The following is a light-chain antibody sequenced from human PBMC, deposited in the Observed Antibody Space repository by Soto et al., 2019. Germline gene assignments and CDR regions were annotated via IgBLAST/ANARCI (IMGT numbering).Light chain of an antibody. J-gene: IGKJ1*01. CDR1: QGFNNNY. V-gene: IGKV3-20*01. Sequence: IVLPQSPGTLSLSPVERATLSCRASQGFNNNYLAWYQQKPGQAPRLVIYGASSRATGIPDRFSASGSGTDFTLTISRLEPEDFAVYYCQQYNNWPPITFGQGTKVDIK. CDR3: QQYNNWPPIT. CDR2: GAS.